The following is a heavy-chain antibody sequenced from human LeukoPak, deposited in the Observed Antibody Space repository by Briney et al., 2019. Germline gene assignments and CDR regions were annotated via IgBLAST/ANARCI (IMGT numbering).Heavy chain of an antibody. Sequence: GGSLRLSCAPSGFTFSRYWMTWVRQTPGKGLEWVASIKDDGRQKYYVDSVEGRFTVSRDNAKSSAYLQMDSLRVEDTALYYCARDASRGFDTWGQGTLVTVSS. V-gene: IGHV3-7*01. J-gene: IGHJ4*02. CDR2: IKDDGRQK. CDR3: ARDASRGFDT. CDR1: GFTFSRYW. D-gene: IGHD5-24*01.